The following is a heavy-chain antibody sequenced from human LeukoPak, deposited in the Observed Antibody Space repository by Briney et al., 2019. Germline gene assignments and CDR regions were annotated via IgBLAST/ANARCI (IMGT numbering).Heavy chain of an antibody. D-gene: IGHD7-27*01. J-gene: IGHJ6*02. V-gene: IGHV3-7*01. Sequence: GGSLRLSCAASGFTFSDYWMTWVRQAPGKGPEWVASIKEDGSEEYCVDSVKGRFTVSRDNAQKSLFRQMNSLRVEDTAVYYCATYKNWVAGDVWGQGTTVSVSS. CDR3: ATYKNWVAGDV. CDR1: GFTFSDYW. CDR2: IKEDGSEE.